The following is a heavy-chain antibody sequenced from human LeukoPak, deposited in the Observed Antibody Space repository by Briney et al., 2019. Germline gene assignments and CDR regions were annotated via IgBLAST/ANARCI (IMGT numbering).Heavy chain of an antibody. D-gene: IGHD5-12*01. CDR2: IYWDDDK. J-gene: IGHJ4*02. Sequence: SGPTLVNPTPTLTLTCTFSGFSLRSSGVGVGWIRQPPVKALEWLAHIYWDDDKRYTPSLKSRLTITQGTSKNQVVLTMTNMGRVDTATYYCAQIDSYDPECDDWGQGTLVAVSS. CDR1: GFSLRSSGVG. V-gene: IGHV2-5*02. CDR3: AQIDSYDPECDD.